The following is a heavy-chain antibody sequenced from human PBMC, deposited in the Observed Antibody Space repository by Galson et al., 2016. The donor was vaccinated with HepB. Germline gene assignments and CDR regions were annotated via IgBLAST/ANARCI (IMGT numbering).Heavy chain of an antibody. Sequence: SLRLSCAASGFAFSGFAMSWVRQAPGKGLEWVSSIGGSGTYTYYADSVKGRFTISRDNSQNTLFLHMNSLSAEDTAVYYCAKERFWSGYTYFDPWGQGTLVTVSS. D-gene: IGHD3-3*01. CDR3: AKERFWSGYTYFDP. CDR1: GFAFSGFA. V-gene: IGHV3-23*01. J-gene: IGHJ5*02. CDR2: IGGSGTYT.